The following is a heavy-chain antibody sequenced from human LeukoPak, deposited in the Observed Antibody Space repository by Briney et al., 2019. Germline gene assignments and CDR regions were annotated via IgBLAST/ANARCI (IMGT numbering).Heavy chain of an antibody. J-gene: IGHJ6*02. CDR1: GFTISNRV. CDR2: ISDSGGST. CDR3: VRGYSFGPYGMDV. D-gene: IGHD2-15*01. Sequence: GGSLRLSCAASGFTISNRVMNWVRQAPGKGLEYASAISDSGGSTYYADSVKGRFTISRDNSKNTLYLQMSSLRAEDTAVYFCVRGYSFGPYGMDVWGQGTTVTVSS. V-gene: IGHV3-64D*09.